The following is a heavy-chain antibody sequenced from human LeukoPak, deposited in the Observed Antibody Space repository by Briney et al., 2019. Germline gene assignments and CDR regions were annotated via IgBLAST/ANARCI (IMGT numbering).Heavy chain of an antibody. CDR2: INWNGGST. D-gene: IGHD5-24*01. J-gene: IGHJ3*02. Sequence: GSLRLSCAASGVTFDDYGMSWVRQAPGKGLEWVSGINWNGGSTGYADSVKGRFTISRDNAKNSLYLQMNSLRAEDTALYHCARDRGNIEMEDAFDIWGQGTMVTVSS. V-gene: IGHV3-20*01. CDR3: ARDRGNIEMEDAFDI. CDR1: GVTFDDYG.